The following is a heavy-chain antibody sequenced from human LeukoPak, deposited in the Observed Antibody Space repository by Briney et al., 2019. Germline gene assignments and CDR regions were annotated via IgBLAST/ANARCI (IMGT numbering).Heavy chain of an antibody. CDR2: ISAYNGNT. CDR3: ARDRQQLGSYYYYGMDV. CDR1: GYTFTSYG. J-gene: IGHJ6*02. V-gene: IGHV1-18*01. Sequence: GASVKVSCKASGYTFTSYGISWVRQAPGQGLEWMGWISAYNGNTNYAQKLQGRVTMTTDTSTSTAYMELRGLRSDDTAVYYCARDRQQLGSYYYYGMDVWGQGTTVTVSS. D-gene: IGHD6-13*01.